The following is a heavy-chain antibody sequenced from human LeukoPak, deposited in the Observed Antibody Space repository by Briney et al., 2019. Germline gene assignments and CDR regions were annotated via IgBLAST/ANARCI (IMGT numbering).Heavy chain of an antibody. Sequence: PGGSLRLSCAASGFTFSSYGMHWVRQAPGKGLEWVAVIWYDGSNKYYADSVKGRFTISGDNSENTLYLQMNSLRAEDTAVYYCARGTARYYYDSSGYELWGQGTLVTVSS. V-gene: IGHV3-33*01. CDR1: GFTFSSYG. J-gene: IGHJ4*02. CDR2: IWYDGSNK. CDR3: ARGTARYYYDSSGYEL. D-gene: IGHD3-22*01.